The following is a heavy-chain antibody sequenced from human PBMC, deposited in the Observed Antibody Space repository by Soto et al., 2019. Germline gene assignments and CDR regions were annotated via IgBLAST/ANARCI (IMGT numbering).Heavy chain of an antibody. Sequence: LSLTCTVSGGSISSGGYYWSWIRQHPGKGLEWIGYIYYSGSTYYNPSLKSRVTISVDTSKNQFSLKLSSVTAADTAVYYCARGNIVLMVYAPRPSYFDYWGQGTLVTVSS. D-gene: IGHD2-8*01. CDR2: IYYSGST. CDR1: GGSISSGGYY. V-gene: IGHV4-31*03. J-gene: IGHJ4*02. CDR3: ARGNIVLMVYAPRPSYFDY.